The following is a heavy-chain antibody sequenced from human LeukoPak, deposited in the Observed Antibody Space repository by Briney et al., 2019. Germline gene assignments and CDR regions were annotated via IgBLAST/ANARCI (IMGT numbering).Heavy chain of an antibody. J-gene: IGHJ5*02. CDR3: ARDRYGIAAAGTWDWFDP. CDR2: IYYSGST. V-gene: IGHV4-39*07. Sequence: SETLSLTCTVSGGSISSSSYYWGWIRQPPGKGLEWIGSIYYSGSTYYNPSLKSRVTISVDTSKNQFSLKLSSVTAADTAVYYCARDRYGIAAAGTWDWFDPWGQGTLVTVSS. D-gene: IGHD6-13*01. CDR1: GGSISSSSYY.